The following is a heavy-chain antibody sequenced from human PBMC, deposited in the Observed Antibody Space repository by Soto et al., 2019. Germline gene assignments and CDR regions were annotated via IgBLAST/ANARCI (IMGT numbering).Heavy chain of an antibody. CDR3: ARDRYSYYDFWSGSLPYYYYGMDV. V-gene: IGHV3-9*01. CDR1: GFTFDDYA. J-gene: IGHJ6*02. D-gene: IGHD3-3*01. CDR2: ISWNSGSI. Sequence: SLKISCAASGFTFDDYAMHWVRQAPGKGLEWVSGISWNSGSIGYADSVKGRFTISRDNAKNSLYLQMNSLRAEDTAVYYCARDRYSYYDFWSGSLPYYYYGMDVWGQGTTVTVSS.